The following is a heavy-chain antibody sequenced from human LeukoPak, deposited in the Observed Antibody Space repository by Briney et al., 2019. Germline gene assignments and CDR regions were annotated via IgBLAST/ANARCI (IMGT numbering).Heavy chain of an antibody. CDR1: GFTFSSYW. D-gene: IGHD1-14*01. Sequence: GGSLRLSCAASGFTFSSYWTSWVRQAPGKGLEWVANIKQDGSEKYYVDSVKGRFTISRDNAKNSLYLQMNSLRAEDTAVYYCARVLYNLDAFDIWGQGTMVTVSS. CDR2: IKQDGSEK. J-gene: IGHJ3*02. CDR3: ARVLYNLDAFDI. V-gene: IGHV3-7*03.